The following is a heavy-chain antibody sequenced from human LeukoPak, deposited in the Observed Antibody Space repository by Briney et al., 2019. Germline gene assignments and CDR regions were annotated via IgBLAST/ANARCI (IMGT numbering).Heavy chain of an antibody. CDR3: ARYEEFSTGYSASSPRHYFAP. Sequence: ASETLSPSCTVSGASINSYCWSWIRQPPGKGLECIGHIYYTGSTYYKPSLESRVTISVDTAKNQISLKLSYVIAAETAVYYCARYEEFSTGYSASSPRHYFAPRGQGTLVTVSS. J-gene: IGHJ4*02. CDR2: IYYTGST. D-gene: IGHD3/OR15-3a*01. V-gene: IGHV4-59*01. CDR1: GASINSYC.